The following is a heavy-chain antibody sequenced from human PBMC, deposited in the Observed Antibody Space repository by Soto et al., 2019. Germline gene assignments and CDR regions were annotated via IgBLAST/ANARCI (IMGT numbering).Heavy chain of an antibody. CDR3: AHSRPPSLLDD. CDR1: GFSLSTSGVG. D-gene: IGHD6-6*01. J-gene: IGHJ4*02. Sequence: QITLKESGPTLVKPTQTLTLTCTFSGFSLSTSGVGVGWIRQPPGKALEWLALIYWDDDKRYSSSLNSRLTITQDTSNNQVVLTMTNIDPVDPATYYCAHSRPPSLLDDWGQGTLLTVSS. V-gene: IGHV2-5*02. CDR2: IYWDDDK.